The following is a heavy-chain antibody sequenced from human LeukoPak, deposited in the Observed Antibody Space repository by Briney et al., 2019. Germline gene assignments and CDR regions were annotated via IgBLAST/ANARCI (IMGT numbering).Heavy chain of an antibody. D-gene: IGHD6-13*01. Sequence: PSETLSLTCAVYGGSFSGYYWSWIRQPPGEGLEWIGEINHSGSTNYNPSLKSRVTISVDTSKNQFSLKLSSVTAADTAVYHCARITIAPAGHIDYWGQGTLVTVSS. CDR1: GGSFSGYY. CDR2: INHSGST. CDR3: ARITIAPAGHIDY. V-gene: IGHV4-34*01. J-gene: IGHJ4*02.